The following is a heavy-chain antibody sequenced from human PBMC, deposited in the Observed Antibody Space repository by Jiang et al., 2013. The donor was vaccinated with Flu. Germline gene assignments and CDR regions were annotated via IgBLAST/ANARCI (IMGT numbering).Heavy chain of an antibody. J-gene: IGHJ4*02. Sequence: EVQLLESGGGLVQPGGSLRLSCAASGFTFSSYAMSWVRQAPGKGLEWVSAISGSGGSTYYADSVKGRFTISRDNSKNTLYLQMNSLRAEDTAVYYCAKDPLVTVTKGQLGGYWGQGTLVTVSS. CDR2: ISGSGGST. D-gene: IGHD4-17*01. V-gene: IGHV3-23*01. CDR1: GFTFSSYA. CDR3: AKDPLVTVTKGQLGGY.